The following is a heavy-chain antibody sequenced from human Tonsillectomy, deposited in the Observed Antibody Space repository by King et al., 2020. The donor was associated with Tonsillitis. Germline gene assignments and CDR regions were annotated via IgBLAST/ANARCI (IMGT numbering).Heavy chain of an antibody. J-gene: IGHJ4*02. CDR1: GFTFSSYA. V-gene: IGHV3-30*01. CDR3: ATDAGITIFGVIRGFRN. D-gene: IGHD3-3*01. Sequence: QVQLVESGGGVVQPGRSLRLSCAASGFTFSSYAMHWVRQAPGKGLEWVALISYDGSYEYYADSVKGRFTISRDNSKNTLYLQMNSLRAEDTAVYYCATDAGITIFGVIRGFRNWGQGTLVTVSS. CDR2: ISYDGSYE.